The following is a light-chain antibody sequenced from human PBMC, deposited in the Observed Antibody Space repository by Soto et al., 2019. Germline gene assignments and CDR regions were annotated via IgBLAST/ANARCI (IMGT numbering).Light chain of an antibody. CDR3: QQRSNWLT. CDR1: QSVSSY. Sequence: EIVLTQSPATLSLSPGERAGLSCRASQSVSSYLAWYQHKPGQAPRLLIYDASKRATDIPARFSGSGSGTDFTLTITSLEPDDFAVYYCQQRSNWLTFGGGTKVEI. V-gene: IGKV3-11*01. CDR2: DAS. J-gene: IGKJ4*01.